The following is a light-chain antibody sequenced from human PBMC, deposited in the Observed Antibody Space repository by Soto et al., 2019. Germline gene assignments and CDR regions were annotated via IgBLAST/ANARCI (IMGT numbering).Light chain of an antibody. J-gene: IGLJ2*01. Sequence: QSALTQPASVSGSPGQSITISCTGTSSAVGSYNLVSWYQQHPGKAPKLMIYEGSKRPSGVSNRFSGSNSGNTASLTISGLQAEDEADYYCCSYAGSSTFHVVFGGGTKLTVL. CDR3: CSYAGSSTFHVV. CDR1: SSAVGSYNL. CDR2: EGS. V-gene: IGLV2-23*03.